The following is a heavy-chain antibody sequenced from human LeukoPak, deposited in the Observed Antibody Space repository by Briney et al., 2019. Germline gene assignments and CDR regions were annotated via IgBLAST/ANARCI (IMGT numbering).Heavy chain of an antibody. J-gene: IGHJ4*02. Sequence: GGSLRLSCAASGFTFSSYSMNWVRQAPGKGLEWVSYISSSRSTIYYADSVKGRFTISRDNAKNSLYLQMNSLGAEDTAVYYCAREYCSSTSCLYDYWGQGTLVTVSS. V-gene: IGHV3-48*01. CDR1: GFTFSSYS. CDR2: ISSSRSTI. CDR3: AREYCSSTSCLYDY. D-gene: IGHD2-2*01.